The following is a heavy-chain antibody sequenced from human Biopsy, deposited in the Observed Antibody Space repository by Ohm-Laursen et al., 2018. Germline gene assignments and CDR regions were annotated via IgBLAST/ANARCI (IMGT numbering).Heavy chain of an antibody. CDR1: GFSFTGYY. V-gene: IGHV1-2*02. CDR3: ALQSVAQMKNFDY. CDR2: ISPKSGGT. Sequence: SVKVSCKTSGFSFTGYYIHWVRQAPGQRLEWMGWISPKSGGTNYAQKFQGNITMTKNTSMSTAYMEMSRLGSDDTAVYYCALQSVAQMKNFDYWGQGTLVTVSS. D-gene: IGHD6-19*01. J-gene: IGHJ4*02.